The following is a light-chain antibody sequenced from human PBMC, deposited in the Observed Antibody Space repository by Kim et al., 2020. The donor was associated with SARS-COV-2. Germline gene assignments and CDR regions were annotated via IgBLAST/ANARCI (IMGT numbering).Light chain of an antibody. CDR2: ANN. J-gene: IGLJ3*02. CDR3: QSYDMSLGPPGTWV. V-gene: IGLV1-40*01. Sequence: ISCTRAASTTGAGFDVHWYQQFPGTAPRLLIYANNNRPSGVPDRFSGSKPTTSGSLTIAGLQAEDEAEYFCQSYDMSLGPPGTWVFGGGTKLTVL. CDR1: ASTTGAGFD.